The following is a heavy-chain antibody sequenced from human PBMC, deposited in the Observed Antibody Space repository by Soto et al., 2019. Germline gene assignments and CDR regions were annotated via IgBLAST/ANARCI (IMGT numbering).Heavy chain of an antibody. CDR2: MNPNSGNT. Sequence: ASVKVSCKASGYTFTSYDINWVRQATGQGLEWMGWMNPNSGNTGYAQKFQGRVTMTRNTSISTAYMELSSLRSEDTAVYYCARVSSDWNYVIWFDPWGQGTLVTVSS. D-gene: IGHD1-7*01. J-gene: IGHJ5*02. CDR3: ARVSSDWNYVIWFDP. CDR1: GYTFTSYD. V-gene: IGHV1-8*01.